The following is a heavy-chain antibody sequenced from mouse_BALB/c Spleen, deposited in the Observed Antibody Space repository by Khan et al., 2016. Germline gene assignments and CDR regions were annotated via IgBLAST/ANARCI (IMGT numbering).Heavy chain of an antibody. CDR1: GYTFTSYT. V-gene: IGHV1-4*01. J-gene: IGHJ2*01. CDR2: INPTSGYT. D-gene: IGHD2-1*01. Sequence: QVQLQQPGAELARPGASVRMSCKASGYTFTSYTIHWVKQRPGQGLEWIGYINPTSGYTNYNQKFKDKATLTADKSSSTAYMQLSSLTSEDSAVYYCARSWRMGGNYLFDYWGQGTTLTVSS. CDR3: ARSWRMGGNYLFDY.